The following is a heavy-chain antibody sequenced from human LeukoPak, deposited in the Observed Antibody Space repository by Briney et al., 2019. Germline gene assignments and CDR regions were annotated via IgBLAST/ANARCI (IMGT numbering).Heavy chain of an antibody. CDR1: GLTFSSYA. CDR2: ISVSGGST. J-gene: IGHJ4*02. Sequence: GGSLRLSCAASGLTFSSYAMSWVRQAPGQGLEWVSVISVSGGSTYYADSVKGRFTISRDNSKNTLYLQMNSLRAEDTALYFCAKKAQYNGNYPLDYWGQGTLVTVSS. CDR3: AKKAQYNGNYPLDY. V-gene: IGHV3-23*01. D-gene: IGHD1-26*01.